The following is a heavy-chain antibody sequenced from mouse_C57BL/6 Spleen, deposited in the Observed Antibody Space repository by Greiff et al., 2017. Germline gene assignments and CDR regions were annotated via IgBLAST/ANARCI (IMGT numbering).Heavy chain of an antibody. CDR3: ARCATVVGEDY. Sequence: QVQLQQPGAELVMPGASVKLSCKASGYTFTSYWMHWVKQRPGQGLEWIGEIDPSDSYTNYNQKFKGKSTLTVDKSSSTAYMQLSSLTSEDSAVYYCARCATVVGEDYWGQGTSVTVSS. CDR2: IDPSDSYT. CDR1: GYTFTSYW. V-gene: IGHV1-69*01. D-gene: IGHD1-1*01. J-gene: IGHJ4*01.